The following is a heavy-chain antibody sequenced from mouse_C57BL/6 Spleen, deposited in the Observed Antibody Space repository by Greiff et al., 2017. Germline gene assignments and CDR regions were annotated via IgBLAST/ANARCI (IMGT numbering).Heavy chain of an antibody. CDR3: ARYSNYAMDY. CDR2: INPGSGGT. D-gene: IGHD2-5*01. Sequence: VQLQQSGAELVRPGTSVKVSCKASGYAFTNYLIEWVKQRPGQGLEWIGVINPGSGGTNYNEKFKGKATLTADKSSSTAYMQLSSLTSEDSAVXFCARYSNYAMDYWGQGTSVTVSS. V-gene: IGHV1-54*01. CDR1: GYAFTNYL. J-gene: IGHJ4*01.